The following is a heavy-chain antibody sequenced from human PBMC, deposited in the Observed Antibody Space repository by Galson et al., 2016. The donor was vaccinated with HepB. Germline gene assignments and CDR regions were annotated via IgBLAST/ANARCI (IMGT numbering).Heavy chain of an antibody. CDR2: IKSKASGGTT. Sequence: SLRLSCAASGFTFSDVWMSWARQAPGKGLEWVGRIKSKASGGTTHYAAPVKGRFTISRDDPENTLYLQMNSLKVEDTAVYYCATEGSRANGGAFDIWGRGTMVTVSS. CDR1: GFTFSDVW. V-gene: IGHV3-15*01. CDR3: ATEGSRANGGAFDI. J-gene: IGHJ3*02. D-gene: IGHD2-2*01.